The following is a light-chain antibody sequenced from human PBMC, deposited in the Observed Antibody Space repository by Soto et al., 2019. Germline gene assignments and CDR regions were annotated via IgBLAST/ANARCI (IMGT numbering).Light chain of an antibody. J-gene: IGKJ1*01. CDR1: QSISSW. V-gene: IGKV1-5*01. CDR2: DAS. CDR3: QQYNAYSLT. Sequence: DIQMTQSPSTLSASVGDRVTITCRASQSISSWLAWYQQKPGKAPKLLIYDASSLGSGDPSRFSGSGSGTEFTLTISGLKPDDVATYYCQQYNAYSLTFGQGTKVDIK.